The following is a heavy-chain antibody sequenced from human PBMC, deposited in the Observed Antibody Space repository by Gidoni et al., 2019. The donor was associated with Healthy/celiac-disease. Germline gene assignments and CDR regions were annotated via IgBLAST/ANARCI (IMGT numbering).Heavy chain of an antibody. D-gene: IGHD2-15*01. Sequence: QVQLQQWGAGLLKPSETLSLTCAVYGGSFSGYYWSWIRQPPGKGLEWIGEINHSGSTNYNPSLKSRVTISVDTSKNQFSLKLSSVTAADTAVYYCARPRRVAATRYYFDYWGQGTLVTVSS. CDR3: ARPRRVAATRYYFDY. J-gene: IGHJ4*02. CDR2: INHSGST. CDR1: GGSFSGYY. V-gene: IGHV4-34*01.